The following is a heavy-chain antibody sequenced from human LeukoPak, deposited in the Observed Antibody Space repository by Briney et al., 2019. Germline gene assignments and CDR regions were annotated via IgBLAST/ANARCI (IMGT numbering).Heavy chain of an antibody. V-gene: IGHV4-59*01. Sequence: SETLSLTCSVSGDSITSYYWSWIRQPPGKGLEWIGYIHYRGNTNYNPSLKSRVTISVATSKTQFSLKLSSVTAADTAVYYCTRGEVDGIDPWGQGTLVTVSS. D-gene: IGHD5-24*01. J-gene: IGHJ5*02. CDR1: GDSITSYY. CDR2: IHYRGNT. CDR3: TRGEVDGIDP.